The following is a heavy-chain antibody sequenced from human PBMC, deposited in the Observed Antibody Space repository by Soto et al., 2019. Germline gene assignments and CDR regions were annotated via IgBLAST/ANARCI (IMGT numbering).Heavy chain of an antibody. V-gene: IGHV5-10-1*01. CDR3: ATTYSNSCYPFY. CDR2: IDPSDSYT. D-gene: IGHD6-13*01. CDR1: GYSFTSYW. J-gene: IGHJ4*02. Sequence: ESLKISCKGSGYSFTSYWISWVRQMPGKGLEWMGRIDPSDSYTNYSPSFQGHVTISADKSISTAYLQWSSLKASDTAMYYCATTYSNSCYPFYWGQGTLVTVSS.